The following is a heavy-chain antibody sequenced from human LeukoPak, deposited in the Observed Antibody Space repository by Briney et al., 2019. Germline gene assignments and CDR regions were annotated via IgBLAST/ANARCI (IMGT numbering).Heavy chain of an antibody. Sequence: PSETLSLTCTVSGGSISSSSYYWGWIRQPPGKGLEWIGSIYYSGSTYYNPSLKSRVTISVDTSKNQFSLKLSSVTAADTAVYYCARGLQGGYSYGHTNFDYWGQGTLVTVSS. D-gene: IGHD5-18*01. CDR2: IYYSGST. CDR1: GGSISSSSYY. J-gene: IGHJ4*02. CDR3: ARGLQGGYSYGHTNFDY. V-gene: IGHV4-39*07.